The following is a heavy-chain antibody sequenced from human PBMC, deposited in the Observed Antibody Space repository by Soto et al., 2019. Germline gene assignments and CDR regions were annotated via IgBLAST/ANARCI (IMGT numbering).Heavy chain of an antibody. D-gene: IGHD5-18*01. CDR2: VLYSGNT. V-gene: IGHV4-59*01. Sequence: SETLSLTCAVSGGPIRAYHWTWIRQPPGKGLEWIGYVLYSGNTKYNPSLKSRVTISVDTSKNQFSLRLSSVTAADTAVYYCARGRIQLWYPFDYWGQGTLVTVSS. CDR1: GGPIRAYH. J-gene: IGHJ4*02. CDR3: ARGRIQLWYPFDY.